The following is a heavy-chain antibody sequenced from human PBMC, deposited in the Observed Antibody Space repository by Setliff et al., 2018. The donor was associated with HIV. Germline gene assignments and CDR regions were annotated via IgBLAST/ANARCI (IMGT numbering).Heavy chain of an antibody. Sequence: SSETLSLTCAVYGGSFSGYYWSWIRQPPGKGLEWIGEINHSGSTNYNPSLKSRVTISVDTSKNQFSLRLTSVTAADTAVYYCARGGRSWFQNFHGAFDVWGQGTMVTVSS. CDR2: INHSGST. V-gene: IGHV4-34*01. J-gene: IGHJ3*01. CDR3: ARGGRSWFQNFHGAFDV. CDR1: GGSFSGYY. D-gene: IGHD3-10*01.